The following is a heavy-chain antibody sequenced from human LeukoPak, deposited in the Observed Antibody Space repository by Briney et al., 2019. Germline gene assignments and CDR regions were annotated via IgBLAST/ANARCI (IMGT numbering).Heavy chain of an antibody. D-gene: IGHD4-17*01. Sequence: GGSLRLSCAASGFTFSSYAMSWVRQAPGKGLEWASAISGSGGSTYYADSVKGRFTISRDNSKNTLYLQMNSLRAEDTAVYYCAKVPGMTTVTSGYFDYWGQGTLVTVSS. J-gene: IGHJ4*02. CDR2: ISGSGGST. CDR1: GFTFSSYA. CDR3: AKVPGMTTVTSGYFDY. V-gene: IGHV3-23*01.